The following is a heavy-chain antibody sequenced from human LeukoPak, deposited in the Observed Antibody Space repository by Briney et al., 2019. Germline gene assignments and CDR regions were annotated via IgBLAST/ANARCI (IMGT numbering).Heavy chain of an antibody. CDR1: GFTFSDYY. CDR3: ARDPYSSSWYRAFDI. CDR2: ISSSGSTI. Sequence: GGSLRLSCAASGFTFSDYYMNWIRQAPGKGLEWISHISSSGSTIYYADSVKGRFTISRDNAKNSLYLQMNSLRAEDTAVYYCARDPYSSSWYRAFDIWGQGTMVTVSS. D-gene: IGHD6-13*01. V-gene: IGHV3-11*04. J-gene: IGHJ3*02.